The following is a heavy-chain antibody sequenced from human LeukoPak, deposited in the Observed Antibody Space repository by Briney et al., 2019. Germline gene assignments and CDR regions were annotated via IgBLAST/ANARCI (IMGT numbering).Heavy chain of an antibody. CDR2: ISAYNGNT. V-gene: IGHV1-18*01. CDR3: ARVGLMTTVVTWFDY. J-gene: IGHJ4*02. Sequence: ASVKVSCKASGYTFTSYGISWVRQAPGQGLEWMGWISAYNGNTNYAQKLQGRVTMTTDTSTSTAYMELWSLRSDDTAVYYCARVGLMTTVVTWFDYWGQGTLVTVSS. CDR1: GYTFTSYG. D-gene: IGHD4-23*01.